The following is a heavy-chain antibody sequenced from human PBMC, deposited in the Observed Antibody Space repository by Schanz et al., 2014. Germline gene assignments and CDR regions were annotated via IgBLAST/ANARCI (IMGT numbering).Heavy chain of an antibody. V-gene: IGHV3-23*01. J-gene: IGHJ3*02. D-gene: IGHD3-10*01. CDR3: ARDQYYFGSGSPFDI. CDR2: IVGGGGRT. CDR1: GFTFSSYA. Sequence: EVQLLESGGGLVQPGGSLRLSCAGSGFTFSSYAMSWVRQAPGKGLEWVSSIVGGGGRTYYADSVKGRFTISRDTSKNTLYLLLNSLRAEDTAVYYCARDQYYFGSGSPFDIWGQGTMVTVSS.